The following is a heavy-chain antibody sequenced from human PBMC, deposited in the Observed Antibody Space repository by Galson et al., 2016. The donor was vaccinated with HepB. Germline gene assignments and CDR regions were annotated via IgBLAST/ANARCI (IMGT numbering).Heavy chain of an antibody. V-gene: IGHV5-51*01. D-gene: IGHD1-26*01. Sequence: QSGAAVKKLGESLKISCKVSGYIFKNYWIVWVRQMPGRGLEWMGIIYPDDSETKYSPSFQGQVTISAAKSINTAYLQWSSLKASDTAMYYCARPACATTWCSPPPYFDYWGQGTLVTVSS. J-gene: IGHJ4*02. CDR1: GYIFKNYW. CDR2: IYPDDSET. CDR3: ARPACATTWCSPPPYFDY.